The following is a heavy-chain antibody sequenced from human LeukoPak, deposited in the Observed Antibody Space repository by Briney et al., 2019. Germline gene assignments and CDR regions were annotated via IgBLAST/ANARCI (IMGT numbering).Heavy chain of an antibody. D-gene: IGHD4-17*01. J-gene: IGHJ5*02. Sequence: PGGSLRLSCAASGFTFSSYSMNWLRQAPGEGLEWVSYISSSSSTIYYADSVKGRFTISRDNAKNSLYLQMNSMRAEDTAVYYCATDRRTTVTINWFDPWGKGTLVTVSS. V-gene: IGHV3-48*01. CDR3: ATDRRTTVTINWFDP. CDR2: ISSSSSTI. CDR1: GFTFSSYS.